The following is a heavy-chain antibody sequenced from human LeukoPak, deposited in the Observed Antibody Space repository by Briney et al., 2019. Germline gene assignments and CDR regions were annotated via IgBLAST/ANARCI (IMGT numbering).Heavy chain of an antibody. D-gene: IGHD3-10*01. J-gene: IGHJ3*02. CDR1: GYTFTSYG. CDR2: ISAYNGNT. V-gene: IGHV1-18*01. CDR3: ARVYGSGSFDAFDI. Sequence: ASVKVSCKASGYTFTSYGISWVRQAPGQGLEWMGWISAYNGNTNYAQKLQGRVTMTTDTSTSTAYKELRSLRSDDTAVYYCARVYGSGSFDAFDIWGQGTMVTVSS.